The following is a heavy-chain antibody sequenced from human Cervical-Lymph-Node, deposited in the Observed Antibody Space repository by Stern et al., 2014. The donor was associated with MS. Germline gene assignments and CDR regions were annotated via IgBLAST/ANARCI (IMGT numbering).Heavy chain of an antibody. CDR3: AVRYCSGGRCYSVPDV. Sequence: QDQLVQSGSEVKKPGASVKVSCKASEYTHNNYLIHWVRQAPGQRPDWIAVINPSGATNYAQKVQDRVTMTTDASTSTFYMELSRLRSEDTAVYYCAVRYCSGGRCYSVPDVWGQGTTVIVSS. CDR2: INPSGAT. V-gene: IGHV1-46*02. D-gene: IGHD2-15*01. J-gene: IGHJ6*02. CDR1: EYTHNNYL.